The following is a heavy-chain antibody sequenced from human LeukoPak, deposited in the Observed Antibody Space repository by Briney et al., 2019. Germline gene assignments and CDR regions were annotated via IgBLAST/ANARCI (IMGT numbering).Heavy chain of an antibody. CDR1: GYTFTSYG. V-gene: IGHV1-18*01. CDR2: IRVYNGNT. CDR3: ARVLLWFGELLAFDY. J-gene: IGHJ4*02. Sequence: ASVKVSCKASGYTFTSYGITWVRRAHGQGLEWLGWIRVYNGNTNYAKNFQDRVTMTTDTSTNTAYMELSSLRFDDTAVYYCARVLLWFGELLAFDYWGQGTLVTVSS. D-gene: IGHD3-10*01.